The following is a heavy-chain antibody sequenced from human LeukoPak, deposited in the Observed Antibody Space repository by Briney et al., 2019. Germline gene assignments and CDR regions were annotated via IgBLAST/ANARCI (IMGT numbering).Heavy chain of an antibody. CDR2: TRNKANSYTT. J-gene: IGHJ4*02. V-gene: IGHV3-72*01. Sequence: GGSLRLSCAASGFTFSDRYMDWVRQAPGKGLEWVGRTRNKANSYTTEYAASVKGRFTISRDDSKNSLYLQMNSLRAEDTAVYYCAKDGGYCSGGSCPRDYWGQGTLVTVSS. D-gene: IGHD2-15*01. CDR3: AKDGGYCSGGSCPRDY. CDR1: GFTFSDRY.